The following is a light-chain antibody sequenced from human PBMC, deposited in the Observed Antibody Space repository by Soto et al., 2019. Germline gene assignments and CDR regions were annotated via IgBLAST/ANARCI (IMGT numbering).Light chain of an antibody. V-gene: IGKV1-39*01. CDR3: QQSYSTPRT. Sequence: DIHMTQSPSTLPASVGDRVTITCLASQSISNWLAWYQQKPGTAPKLLIYDSSSLQSGVPSRFSGSGSGTDFTLTISSLQPEDSATYYCQQSYSTPRTFGQGTKVDIK. CDR1: QSISNW. CDR2: DSS. J-gene: IGKJ1*01.